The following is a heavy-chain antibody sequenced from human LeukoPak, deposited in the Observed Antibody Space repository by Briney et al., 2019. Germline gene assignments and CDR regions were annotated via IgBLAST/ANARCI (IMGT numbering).Heavy chain of an antibody. CDR1: GGSFSSGSYY. CDR3: ARVSGSQVDY. V-gene: IGHV4-61*01. J-gene: IGHJ4*02. CDR2: IYYSGST. Sequence: SETLSLTCTVSGGSFSSGSYYWSWIRQPPGKGLEWIGYIYYSGSTNYNPSLKSRVTISVDTSKNQFSLKLSSVTAADTAVYYCARVSGSQVDYWGQGTLVTVSS. D-gene: IGHD1-26*01.